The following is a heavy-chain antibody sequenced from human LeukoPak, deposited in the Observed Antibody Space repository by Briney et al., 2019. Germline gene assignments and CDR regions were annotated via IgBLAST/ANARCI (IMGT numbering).Heavy chain of an antibody. J-gene: IGHJ5*02. V-gene: IGHV1-46*01. CDR1: GHTFTRDY. D-gene: IGHD5-24*01. Sequence: GASLKVSCKAFGHTFTRDYKHWVRQVPGKGPEWMGVINPSGTWTTYPQKLQGRLTLTRDMSTTTDYLELSSLRSEDTAVYYCARDNSVRDEAWWFNPWGQGTLVTVSS. CDR3: ARDNSVRDEAWWFNP. CDR2: INPSGTWT.